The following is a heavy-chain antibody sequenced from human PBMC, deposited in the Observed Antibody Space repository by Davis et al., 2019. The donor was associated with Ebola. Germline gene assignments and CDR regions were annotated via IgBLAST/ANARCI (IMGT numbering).Heavy chain of an antibody. D-gene: IGHD1-20*01. Sequence: AESLKISCKGSGYYFTSSWIAWVRLLPGKGLEWMGIIFPRDSDTRYSPSFQGQVTISVDKSIKTAYLQWSSLKASDTAMYYCASLRRTITGMDDAFDIWGQGTMVTVSS. CDR3: ASLRRTITGMDDAFDI. CDR2: IFPRDSDT. V-gene: IGHV5-51*01. J-gene: IGHJ3*02. CDR1: GYYFTSSW.